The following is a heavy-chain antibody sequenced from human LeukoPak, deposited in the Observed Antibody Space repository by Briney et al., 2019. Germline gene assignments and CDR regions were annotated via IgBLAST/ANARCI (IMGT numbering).Heavy chain of an antibody. CDR1: GYTFTSYD. CDR2: MNPNSGNT. J-gene: IGHJ4*02. D-gene: IGHD3-22*01. V-gene: IGHV1-8*01. CDR3: ARDQRYYDSSGYLN. Sequence: ASVTVSCKASGYTFTSYDINWVRQATGQGLEWMGWMNPNSGNTGYAQKFQGRVTMTRDTSISTAYMELSRLRSDDTAVYYCARDQRYYDSSGYLNWGQGTLVTVSS.